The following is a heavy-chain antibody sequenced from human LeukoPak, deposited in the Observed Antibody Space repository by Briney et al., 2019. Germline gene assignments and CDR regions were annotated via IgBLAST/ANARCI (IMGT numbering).Heavy chain of an antibody. CDR2: NNPSGGST. V-gene: IGHV1-46*01. CDR3: ARDRTGYYYYYMDV. CDR1: GYTFTSYY. Sequence: ASVKVSCKASGYTFTSYYMHWVRHAPRQGLEWMGINNPSGGSTSYAQKFQGRVTMTRDMSTSTVYMELSSLRSEDTAVYYCARDRTGYYYYYMDVWGKGTTVTVSS. D-gene: IGHD3/OR15-3a*01. J-gene: IGHJ6*03.